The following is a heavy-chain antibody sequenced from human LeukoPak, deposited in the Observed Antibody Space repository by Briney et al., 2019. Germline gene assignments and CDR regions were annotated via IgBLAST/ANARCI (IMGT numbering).Heavy chain of an antibody. Sequence: SGGSLRLSCEASGFTFRSYEMNWVRQAPGKGLEWVSYISSRGSTTYYADSVKGRFTISRDNAKNSLYLQMNSLRAEDTAVYYCARSHEYYYYMDVWGKGTTVTVSS. CDR3: ARSHEYYYYMDV. J-gene: IGHJ6*03. V-gene: IGHV3-48*03. CDR1: GFTFRSYE. CDR2: ISSRGSTT.